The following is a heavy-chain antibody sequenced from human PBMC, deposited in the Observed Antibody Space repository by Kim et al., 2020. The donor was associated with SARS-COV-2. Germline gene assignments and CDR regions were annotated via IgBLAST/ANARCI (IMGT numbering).Heavy chain of an antibody. CDR2: INAGNGNT. J-gene: IGHJ4*02. V-gene: IGHV1-3*01. Sequence: ASVKVSCKASGYTFTSYAMHWVRQAPGQRLEWMGWINAGNGNTKYSQKFQGRVTITRDTSASTAYMELSSLRSEDTAVYYCAREGIAAAGTKPHPNYFDYWGQGTLVTVSS. D-gene: IGHD6-13*01. CDR1: GYTFTSYA. CDR3: AREGIAAAGTKPHPNYFDY.